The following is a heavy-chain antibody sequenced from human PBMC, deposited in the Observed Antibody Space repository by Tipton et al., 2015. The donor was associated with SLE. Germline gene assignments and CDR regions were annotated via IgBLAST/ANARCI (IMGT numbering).Heavy chain of an antibody. J-gene: IGHJ5*02. D-gene: IGHD1-26*01. Sequence: QLVQSGADVKKPGASMKVSCKTSGYTFSDYYIHWMRQAPGQGLEWIGIIITSEGRTNYAQKFWGRVSMTRDMSTSTVYMELDSPTSDDTAVYYCARDHHSWFDPWGQGTLVTVSS. V-gene: IGHV1-46*01. CDR1: GYTFSDYY. CDR2: IITSEGRT. CDR3: ARDHHSWFDP.